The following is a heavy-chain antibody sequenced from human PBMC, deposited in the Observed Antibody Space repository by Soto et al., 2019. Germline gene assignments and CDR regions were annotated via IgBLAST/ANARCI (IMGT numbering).Heavy chain of an antibody. D-gene: IGHD1-26*01. CDR3: ARGRGSGSFYQLDY. CDR1: GFTFSNHG. Sequence: QVQLVESGGGVVQPGRSLRLSCAASGFTFSNHGMHWFRQAPGKGREWVARIYYDGSNEYYADSVKGRLTISRDNSKNTVYLQMNSLRVEDTAVYYCARGRGSGSFYQLDYWGQGTLVTVSS. V-gene: IGHV3-33*01. CDR2: IYYDGSNE. J-gene: IGHJ4*02.